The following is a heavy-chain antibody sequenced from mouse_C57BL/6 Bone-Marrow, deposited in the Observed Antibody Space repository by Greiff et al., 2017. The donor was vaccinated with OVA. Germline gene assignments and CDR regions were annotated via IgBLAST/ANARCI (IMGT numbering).Heavy chain of an antibody. CDR3: ARPRWISKFAY. CDR2: INPSSGYT. CDR1: GYTFTSYT. Sequence: QVQLQQSGAELARPGASVTMSCKASGYTFTSYTMHWVKQRPGQGLEWIGYINPSSGYTKYNQKFKDKATLTADKSSSTAYMQLSSLTSEDSAGYYCARPRWISKFAYWGQGTLVTVSA. J-gene: IGHJ3*01. D-gene: IGHD2-3*01. V-gene: IGHV1-4*01.